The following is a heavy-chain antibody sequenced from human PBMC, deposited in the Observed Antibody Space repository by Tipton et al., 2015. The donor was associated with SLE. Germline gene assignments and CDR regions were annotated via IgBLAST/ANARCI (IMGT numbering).Heavy chain of an antibody. J-gene: IGHJ4*02. D-gene: IGHD3-10*01. CDR3: ARLLLSASGSYLDS. CDR2: LYYSGTAEST. CDR1: GGSISTNDYY. V-gene: IGHV4-39*01. Sequence: GLVKPSETLSLTCTVSGGSISTNDYYWFWIRQSTGRGLEWIGSLYYSGTAESTDYNPSLKSRVSMSVDASKNQFSLKLNSVTATDTGFYYCARLLLSASGSYLDSWGQGILVTVSS.